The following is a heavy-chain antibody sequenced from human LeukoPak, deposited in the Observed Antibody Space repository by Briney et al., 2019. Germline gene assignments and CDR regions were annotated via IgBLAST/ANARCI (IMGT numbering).Heavy chain of an antibody. CDR3: ARQRCSSTSCYGDFDY. J-gene: IGHJ4*02. D-gene: IGHD2-2*01. V-gene: IGHV4-59*08. CDR2: IYYSGST. Sequence: SETLSLTCTVSGGSISSYYWSWIRQPPGKGLEWIGYIYYSGSTNYNPSLKSRVTISVDTSKNQFSLKLSSVTAADTAVHYCARQRCSSTSCYGDFDYWGQGTLVTVSS. CDR1: GGSISSYY.